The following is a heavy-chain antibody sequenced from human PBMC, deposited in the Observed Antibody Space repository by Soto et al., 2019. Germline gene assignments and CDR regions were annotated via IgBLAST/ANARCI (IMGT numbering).Heavy chain of an antibody. D-gene: IGHD6-19*01. CDR1: GFTFSSYA. CDR2: ISGSGGST. Sequence: GGSLRLSCAASGFTFSSYAMSWVRQAPGKGLEWVSAISGSGGSTYYADSVKGRFTISRDNSKNTLYLQMNSLRAEDMAVYYCAKGVFSSGWYGMDVWGQGTTVTVSS. CDR3: AKGVFSSGWYGMDV. J-gene: IGHJ6*02. V-gene: IGHV3-23*01.